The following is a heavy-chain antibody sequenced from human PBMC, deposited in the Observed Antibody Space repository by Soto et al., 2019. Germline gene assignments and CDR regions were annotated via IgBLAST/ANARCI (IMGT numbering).Heavy chain of an antibody. CDR3: ALTLTCGGDCSAAGCWYFEI. J-gene: IGHJ2*01. CDR2: LRGDSGRT. D-gene: IGHD2-21*02. CDR1: GLTFGKYA. Sequence: EVQLLESGGGLVQPGGSVRLSCAAYGLTFGKYAMSWVRQAPGKGLEWVSALRGDSGRTYYADSVKGRFTISRDNSKNTLYLQMNTLRAEDTAVYYCALTLTCGGDCSAAGCWYFEIWGRGTLCTGSS. V-gene: IGHV3-23*01.